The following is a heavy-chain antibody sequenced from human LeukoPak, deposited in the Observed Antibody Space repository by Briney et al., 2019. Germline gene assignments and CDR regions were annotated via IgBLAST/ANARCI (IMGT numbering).Heavy chain of an antibody. CDR1: GITFSSYG. CDR2: ISSTGGTT. J-gene: IGHJ4*02. CDR3: ARDMAEMATIVDY. Sequence: GGSLRLSCAASGITFSSYGMSWVRQAPGKGLEWVSSISSTGGTTYYADSVKGRFTISRDNSKNTLYLQMNSLRAEDTAVYYCARDMAEMATIVDYWGQGTLVTVSS. D-gene: IGHD5-24*01. V-gene: IGHV3-23*01.